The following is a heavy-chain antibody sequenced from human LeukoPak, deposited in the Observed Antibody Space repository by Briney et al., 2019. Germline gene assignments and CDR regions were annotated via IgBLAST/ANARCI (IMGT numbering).Heavy chain of an antibody. Sequence: SETLSLTCTVSGGSISSSNYSWGWIRQPPGKGLEWIGSIYYSGSTYNNPSLKSRVTISVDTSKNQFSLKLSSVTAADTAVYYCARQDLAVSGIDYWGQGTLVTVSS. D-gene: IGHD6-13*01. CDR1: GGSISSSNYS. CDR3: ARQDLAVSGIDY. V-gene: IGHV4-39*01. CDR2: IYYSGST. J-gene: IGHJ4*02.